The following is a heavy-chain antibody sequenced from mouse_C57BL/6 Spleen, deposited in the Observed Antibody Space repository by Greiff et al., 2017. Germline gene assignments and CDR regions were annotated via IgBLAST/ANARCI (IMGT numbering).Heavy chain of an antibody. CDR2: INPGSGGT. D-gene: IGHD2-2*01. V-gene: IGHV1-54*01. CDR1: GYAFTHYL. Sequence: VKLQESGAELVRPGTSVKVSCKASGYAFTHYLIEWVKQRPGQGLEWIGVINPGSGGTNYNEKFKGKATLTADKSSSTAYMQLSSLTSEDSAVYFCALSTMVYYYAMDYWGQGTSVTVSS. J-gene: IGHJ4*01. CDR3: ALSTMVYYYAMDY.